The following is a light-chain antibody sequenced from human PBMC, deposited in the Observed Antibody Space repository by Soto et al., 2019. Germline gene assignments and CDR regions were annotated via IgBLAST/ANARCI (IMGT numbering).Light chain of an antibody. CDR1: QSVSSNF. Sequence: EIVLTQSPGTLSLSPGDRATLSCRASQSVSSNFLAWYQQKPGQAPRLLIYGASIRATGIPDRFSGSGSGTDFILTIRRLEPEDFAMYFCHQYGSSPRTFGQGLKVEIK. V-gene: IGKV3-20*01. CDR3: HQYGSSPRT. CDR2: GAS. J-gene: IGKJ1*01.